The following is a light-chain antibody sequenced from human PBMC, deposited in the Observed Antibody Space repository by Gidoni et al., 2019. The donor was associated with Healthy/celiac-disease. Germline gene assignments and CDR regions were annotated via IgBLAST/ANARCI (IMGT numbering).Light chain of an antibody. J-gene: IGKJ2*01. CDR2: GAS. CDR3: QQYGSSPYT. Sequence: EIVLTPSPGTLSLSPGERATLSCRASQSVSSSYLAWYQQKPGQAPRLLIYGASSRATGIPDRFSGSGSGTDFTLNISRLEPEDFAVYYCQQYGSSPYTFGQGNKLEIK. CDR1: QSVSSSY. V-gene: IGKV3-20*01.